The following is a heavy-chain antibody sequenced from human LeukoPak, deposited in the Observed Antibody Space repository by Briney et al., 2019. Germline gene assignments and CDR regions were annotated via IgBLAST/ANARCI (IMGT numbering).Heavy chain of an antibody. D-gene: IGHD3-9*01. CDR1: GFTFSSYG. Sequence: PERSLRLSCAASGFTFSSYGMHWVRQAPGKGLEWVAVIWYDGSNKYYADSVKGRFTISRDNSKNTLYLQMNSLRAEDTAVYYCARECHYDILTGPVDYWGQGTLVTVSS. V-gene: IGHV3-33*01. CDR2: IWYDGSNK. J-gene: IGHJ4*02. CDR3: ARECHYDILTGPVDY.